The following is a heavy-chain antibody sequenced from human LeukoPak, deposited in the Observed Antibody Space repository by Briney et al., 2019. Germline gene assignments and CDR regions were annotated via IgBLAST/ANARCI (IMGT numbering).Heavy chain of an antibody. J-gene: IGHJ6*02. Sequence: ASVKVSCKASGYTFTSYGISWVRQAPGQGLEWMGWISAYNGNTNYAQKLQGRVTTTTDTSTSTAYMELRSLRSDDTAVYYCARASWSQPFICDYASQCMDVWGQGTTVTVSS. CDR1: GYTFTSYG. D-gene: IGHD4-17*01. V-gene: IGHV1-18*01. CDR2: ISAYNGNT. CDR3: ARASWSQPFICDYASQCMDV.